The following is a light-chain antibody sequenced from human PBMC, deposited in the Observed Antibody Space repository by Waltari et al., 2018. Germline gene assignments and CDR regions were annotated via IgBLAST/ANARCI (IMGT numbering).Light chain of an antibody. CDR3: MQSLQTPWT. CDR2: LGS. CDR1: QSLHRNGYKC. J-gene: IGKJ1*01. Sequence: EIVVTQSPLSLPVTPGEPASISCRSSQSLHRNGYKCLDWYLQKPGQSPQLLIYLGSNRASGVPDRFSGSGSGTDFTLKISRVEAEDVGVYYCMQSLQTPWTFGQGTKVEI. V-gene: IGKV2-28*01.